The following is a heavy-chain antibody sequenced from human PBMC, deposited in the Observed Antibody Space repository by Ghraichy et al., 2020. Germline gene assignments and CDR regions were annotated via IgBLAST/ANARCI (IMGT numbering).Heavy chain of an antibody. CDR2: ISGSGGST. Sequence: GGSLRLSCAASGFTFSSYAMSWVRQAPGKGLEWVSAISGSGGSTYYADSVKGRFTISRDNSKNTLYLQMNSLRAEDTAVYYCAKSFSSLVAAAAWDYWGQGTLVTVSS. J-gene: IGHJ4*02. D-gene: IGHD6-13*01. V-gene: IGHV3-23*01. CDR1: GFTFSSYA. CDR3: AKSFSSLVAAAAWDY.